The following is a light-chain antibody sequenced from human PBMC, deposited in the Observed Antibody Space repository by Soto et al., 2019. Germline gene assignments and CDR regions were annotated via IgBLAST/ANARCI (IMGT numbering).Light chain of an antibody. CDR2: RAS. V-gene: IGKV3D-15*03. CDR3: HQRQSWPRT. CDR1: QSVSSN. J-gene: IGKJ1*01. Sequence: EIVMTQSPATLSVSPGERATLSCRASQSVSSNLAWYQQKPGQAPRLLIYRASIRAAGIPARFSASGTGTDFTLTISDVQPEDFAVYYCHQRQSWPRTFGQGTKVDIK.